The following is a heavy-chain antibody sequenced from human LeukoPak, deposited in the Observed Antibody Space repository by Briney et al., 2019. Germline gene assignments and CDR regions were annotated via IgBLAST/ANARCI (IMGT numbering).Heavy chain of an antibody. CDR2: IVVGSGNT. D-gene: IGHD6-13*01. CDR3: AAVPLYSSSWDFDY. CDR1: GFTFTSSA. V-gene: IGHV1-58*02. Sequence: SVKVSCKASGFTFTSSAMQWVRQARGQRLEWIGWIVVGSGNTNYAQKFQERVTITRDISTSTAYMELSSLRSEDTAVYYCAAVPLYSSSWDFDYWGQGTLVTVSS. J-gene: IGHJ4*02.